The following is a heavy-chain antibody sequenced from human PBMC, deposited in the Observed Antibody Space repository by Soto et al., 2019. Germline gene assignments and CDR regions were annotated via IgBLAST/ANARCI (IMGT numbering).Heavy chain of an antibody. CDR2: ISSSSSYI. V-gene: IGHV3-21*01. Sequence: EVQLVESGGGLVKPGGSLRLSCAASGFTFSSYSMNWVRQAPGKGLEWVSSISSSSSYIYYADSVKGRFTISRDNAKNSLYLQMNSLRAEDTAVYYCARAPSLGPDGDYWGQGTLVTVS. CDR1: GFTFSSYS. J-gene: IGHJ4*02. CDR3: ARAPSLGPDGDY.